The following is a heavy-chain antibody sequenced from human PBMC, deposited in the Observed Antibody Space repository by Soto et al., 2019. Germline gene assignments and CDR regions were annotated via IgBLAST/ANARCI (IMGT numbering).Heavy chain of an antibody. CDR2: ISGGSSTK. CDR3: ARRYGFYFDY. D-gene: IGHD3-3*01. V-gene: IGHV3-23*01. J-gene: IGHJ4*02. CDR1: GFTFSSYA. Sequence: EVQLLESGGGLVQPGGSLRLSCAASGFTFSSYAMSWVRQAPGKGLEWVSSISGGSSTKIYADSVKGRFTISRDNPNNTLYAQVNNLRAEDTAVYYCARRYGFYFDYLGQGTLVTVSS.